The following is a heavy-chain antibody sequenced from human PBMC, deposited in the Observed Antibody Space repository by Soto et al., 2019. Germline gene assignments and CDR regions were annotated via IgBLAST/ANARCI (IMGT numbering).Heavy chain of an antibody. CDR3: ARDRGYYGSGSYEVYYYYAMDV. D-gene: IGHD3-10*01. CDR2: ISGSGGRT. V-gene: IGHV3-23*01. J-gene: IGHJ6*02. CDR1: GFTFSSYS. Sequence: PGGSLRLSCAASGFTFSSYSMSWVRQTPGKGLEWVSGISGSGGRTYYADSVKGRFTISRDNSNNTLSLQMHILRVEDTAVYFCARDRGYYGSGSYEVYYYYAMDVWGQGTTVTVSS.